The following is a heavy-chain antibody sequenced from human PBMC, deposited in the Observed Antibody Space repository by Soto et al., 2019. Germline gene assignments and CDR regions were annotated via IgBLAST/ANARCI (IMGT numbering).Heavy chain of an antibody. CDR3: AKGTDNRNEPPGNYFSYTMAV. V-gene: IGHV3-30*18. D-gene: IGHD1-20*01. Sequence: SLTLSCVISGFTFRSYNMQCVRHPPGEWLVWVAGISYDGSKKYYANSVRGRFTISRDDSKNTRLLQLNSLRSEDTAVYYCAKGTDNRNEPPGNYFSYTMAVWGQGPAATV. J-gene: IGHJ6*02. CDR2: ISYDGSKK. CDR1: GFTFRSYN.